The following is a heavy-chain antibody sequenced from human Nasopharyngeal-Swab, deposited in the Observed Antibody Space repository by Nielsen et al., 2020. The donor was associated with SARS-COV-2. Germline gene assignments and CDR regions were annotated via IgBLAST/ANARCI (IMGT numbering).Heavy chain of an antibody. CDR3: ARDRVEGGYDSSCYYYAL. Sequence: GESLKISCAASGLTFSSYGMHWDRQAPGKGREWVAVIWYDGSNKYYADSVKGRFTISRDNSKNTLYLQMNSLRSEDTAVYYCARDRVEGGYDSSCYYYALWGQGTLVTVSS. CDR2: IWYDGSNK. D-gene: IGHD3-22*01. J-gene: IGHJ4*02. CDR1: GLTFSSYG. V-gene: IGHV3-33*01.